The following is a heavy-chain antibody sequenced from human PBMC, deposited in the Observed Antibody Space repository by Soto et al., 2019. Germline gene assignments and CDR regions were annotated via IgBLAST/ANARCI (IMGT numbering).Heavy chain of an antibody. V-gene: IGHV1-2*02. CDR2: IAPHRDGT. CDR3: ARGPYGDNALDI. D-gene: IGHD4-17*01. J-gene: IGHJ6*02. Sequence: SVKVSCKASGYSFTDYYMHWIRQAPGQGLEWMGWIAPHRDGTEFAQKFQGRITLTGDTSTSTDYMELKGLTSADTAVYFCARGPYGDNALDIWGQ. CDR1: GYSFTDYY.